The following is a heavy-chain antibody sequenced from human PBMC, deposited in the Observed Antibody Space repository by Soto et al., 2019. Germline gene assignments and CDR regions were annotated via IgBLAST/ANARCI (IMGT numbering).Heavy chain of an antibody. CDR2: IERDDDDK. CDR3: ARSIRGPRRFNGMDV. D-gene: IGHD1-20*01. Sequence: SGPTLVNPTETLTLTCTFSGFSLTSPGMCVSWIRQPPGKALEWLALIERDDDDKYYSTSLKTRLTISKDTRKNQVVLTMANMDPADTGTYXCARSIRGPRRFNGMDVWGQGTTVTVSS. CDR1: GFSLTSPGMC. V-gene: IGHV2-70*13. J-gene: IGHJ6*02.